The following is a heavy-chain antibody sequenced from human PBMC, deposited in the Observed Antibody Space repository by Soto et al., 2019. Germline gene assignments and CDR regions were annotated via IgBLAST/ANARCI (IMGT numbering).Heavy chain of an antibody. CDR2: ISSSSSYI. D-gene: IGHD3-9*01. CDR1: GFTFSSYS. J-gene: IGHJ4*02. Sequence: ESGGGLVKPGGSLRLSCVASGFTFSSYSMNWVRQAPGKGLEWVSSISSSSSYIYYADSVKGRFTISRDNAKNSLYLQMNSLRAEDTAVYYCASSNYDILTGYGYWGQGTLVTVSS. V-gene: IGHV3-21*01. CDR3: ASSNYDILTGYGY.